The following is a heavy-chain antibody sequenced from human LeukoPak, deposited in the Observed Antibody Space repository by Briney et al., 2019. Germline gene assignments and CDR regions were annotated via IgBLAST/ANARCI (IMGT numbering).Heavy chain of an antibody. D-gene: IGHD3-16*02. V-gene: IGHV4-59*01. CDR1: GGSISSYY. J-gene: IGHJ4*02. CDR2: IYHSGST. CDR3: ARGSPLRSEKLSLYRDFDY. Sequence: SETLSLTCAVSGGSISSYYWSWIRQPPGKGLEWIGYIYHSGSTNYNPSLKSRVSISVDTSKNQFSLKLSSVTAADTVVYYCARGSPLRSEKLSLYRDFDYWGQGTLVTVSS.